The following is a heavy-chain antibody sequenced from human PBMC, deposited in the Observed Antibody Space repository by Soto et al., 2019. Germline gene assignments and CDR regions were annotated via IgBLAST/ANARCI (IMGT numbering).Heavy chain of an antibody. Sequence: ASVKVSCKASGGTFSSYPLSWVRQAPGQGLEWMGGIIPIFGTTKYAQKFQGRVTIIADESTTTAYMELSSLRSEDTAVYYCAMIDYSSGSDYWGQGTLVTVSS. D-gene: IGHD6-19*01. CDR2: IIPIFGTT. V-gene: IGHV1-69*13. CDR1: GGTFSSYP. CDR3: AMIDYSSGSDY. J-gene: IGHJ4*02.